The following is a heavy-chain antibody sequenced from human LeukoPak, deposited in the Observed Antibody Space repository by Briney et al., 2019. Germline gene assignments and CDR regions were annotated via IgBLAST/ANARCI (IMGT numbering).Heavy chain of an antibody. CDR1: GFSCSSNW. D-gene: IGHD1-1*01. V-gene: IGHV3-7*01. Sequence: GGSLRLSCAAPGFSCSSNWMGWVRQAPGKGLEWVAHIKRDGSQKYYLDSVKGRFTISRDNAKNSLYLRMNSLRVEDTAVYYCARLGLEVGGPNWFDPWGQGTLVTVSS. CDR3: ARLGLEVGGPNWFDP. J-gene: IGHJ5*02. CDR2: IKRDGSQK.